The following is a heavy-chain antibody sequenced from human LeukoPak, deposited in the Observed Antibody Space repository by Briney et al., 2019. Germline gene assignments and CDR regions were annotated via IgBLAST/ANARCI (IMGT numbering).Heavy chain of an antibody. Sequence: ASVKVSCKASGYTFTSYGISWVRQAPGQGLEWMEWISAYNGNTNYAQKLQGRVTMTTDTSTSTAYMELRSLRSDDTAVYYCARVGYDFWSGYYPYYYMDVWGKGTTVTVSS. V-gene: IGHV1-18*01. CDR2: ISAYNGNT. J-gene: IGHJ6*03. CDR1: GYTFTSYG. CDR3: ARVGYDFWSGYYPYYYMDV. D-gene: IGHD3-3*01.